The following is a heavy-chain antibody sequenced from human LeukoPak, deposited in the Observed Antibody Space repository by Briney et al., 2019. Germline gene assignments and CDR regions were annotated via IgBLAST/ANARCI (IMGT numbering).Heavy chain of an antibody. D-gene: IGHD3-22*01. CDR3: ARDYYDSSGYYDDAFDI. CDR2: IYYRGTT. CDR1: GGSISTTTYY. J-gene: IGHJ3*02. Sequence: SSETLSLTCTVSGGSISTTTYYWGWIRQPPGKGLEWIGSIYYRGTTYYNPSLKSRVTISVDTSKNQFSLKLSSVTAADTAVYYCARDYYDSSGYYDDAFDIWGQGTMVTVSS. V-gene: IGHV4-39*07.